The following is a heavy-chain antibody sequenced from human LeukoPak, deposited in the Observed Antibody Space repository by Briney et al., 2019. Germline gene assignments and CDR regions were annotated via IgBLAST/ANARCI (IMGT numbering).Heavy chain of an antibody. CDR2: FDPEDGET. CDR1: GYTLTELS. J-gene: IGHJ4*02. Sequence: GASVKVSCKVSGYTLTELSMHWVRQAPGKGLEWMGGFDPEDGETIYAQKFQGRVTITEDTSTDTAYMELSSLRSEDTAVYYCATVTGTTISFDYWGQGTLVTVSS. V-gene: IGHV1-24*01. D-gene: IGHD1-1*01. CDR3: ATVTGTTISFDY.